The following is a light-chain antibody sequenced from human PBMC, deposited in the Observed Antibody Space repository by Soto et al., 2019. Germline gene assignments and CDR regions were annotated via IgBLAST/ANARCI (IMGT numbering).Light chain of an antibody. J-gene: IGKJ2*01. Sequence: EIVLTQSPGTLSLSPGERATLSCRASQSVSSSYLAWYQQKPGQAPRLLIYGASSRATGIPDRFSGSGSGTDFTLTISRLEQEDFAVDYCQQYGSSPSYTFGQGTKLEIK. CDR3: QQYGSSPSYT. V-gene: IGKV3-20*01. CDR1: QSVSSSY. CDR2: GAS.